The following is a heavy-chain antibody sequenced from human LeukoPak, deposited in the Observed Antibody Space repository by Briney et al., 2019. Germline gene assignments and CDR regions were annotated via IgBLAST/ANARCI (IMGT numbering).Heavy chain of an antibody. Sequence: GGSLRLSCAASGFSFSSYAMSWVRQAPGKGLEWISSISGSGGSTHYADSVKGRFTISRDNSKNTLYLQMNSLRAEDRAVYYCAKGFGFMITFGGVLAKHSQHWGQGTLVTVSS. CDR3: AKGFGFMITFGGVLAKHSQH. CDR2: ISGSGGST. J-gene: IGHJ1*01. CDR1: GFSFSSYA. D-gene: IGHD3-16*01. V-gene: IGHV3-23*01.